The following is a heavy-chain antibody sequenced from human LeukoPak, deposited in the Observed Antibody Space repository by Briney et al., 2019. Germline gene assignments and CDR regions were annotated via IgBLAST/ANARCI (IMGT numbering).Heavy chain of an antibody. J-gene: IGHJ3*02. V-gene: IGHV4-59*01. Sequence: PSETLSLTCTVSGGSISSYYWSWIRKPPGKGLEWIGYIYYSGSTNYNPSLKSRVTISVDTSKNQFSLKLSSVTAADTAVYYCARDRTYYYDSSGPFDAFDIWGQGTMVTVSS. CDR1: GGSISSYY. D-gene: IGHD3-22*01. CDR3: ARDRTYYYDSSGPFDAFDI. CDR2: IYYSGST.